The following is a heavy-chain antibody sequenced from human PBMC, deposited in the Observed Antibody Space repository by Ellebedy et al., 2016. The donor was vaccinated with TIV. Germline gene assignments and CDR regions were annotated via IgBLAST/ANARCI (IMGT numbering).Heavy chain of an antibody. D-gene: IGHD3-10*01. CDR1: GGSFSGYY. Sequence: SETLSLTCAVYGGSFSGYYWSWIRQPPGKGLEWIGEINHSGSTNYNPSLKSRVTVSVDTSKNQFSLKLSSVTAADTAVYYCARDGGDALWFGESVYYYYGMDVWGQGTTVTASS. J-gene: IGHJ6*02. V-gene: IGHV4-34*01. CDR2: INHSGST. CDR3: ARDGGDALWFGESVYYYYGMDV.